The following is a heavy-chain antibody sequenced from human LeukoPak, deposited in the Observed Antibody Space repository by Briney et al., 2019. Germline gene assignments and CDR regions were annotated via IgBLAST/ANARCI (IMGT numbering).Heavy chain of an antibody. V-gene: IGHV3-30*02. J-gene: IGHJ6*03. D-gene: IGHD3-10*01. Sequence: GGSLRLSCAASGFTFGSYGMHWVRQAPGKGLEWVAFIRYDGSNKYYADSVKGRFTISRDNSKNTLYLQMNSLRAEDTAVYYCAKDRGGATMVRGVIINPSYMDVWGKGTTVTISS. CDR3: AKDRGGATMVRGVIINPSYMDV. CDR1: GFTFGSYG. CDR2: IRYDGSNK.